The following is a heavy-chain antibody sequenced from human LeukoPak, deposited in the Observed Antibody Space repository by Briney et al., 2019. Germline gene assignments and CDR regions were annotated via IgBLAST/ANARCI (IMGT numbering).Heavy chain of an antibody. V-gene: IGHV1-69*13. Sequence: SVTVSCKASGGTFSSYAISWVRQAPGQGLEWMGGIIPIFGTANYAQKFQGRVTITADESTSTAYMELSSLRSEDTAVYYCARDSDYYYGSGSYYRGVYWGQGTLVTVSS. CDR3: ARDSDYYYGSGSYYRGVY. J-gene: IGHJ4*02. D-gene: IGHD3-10*01. CDR1: GGTFSSYA. CDR2: IIPIFGTA.